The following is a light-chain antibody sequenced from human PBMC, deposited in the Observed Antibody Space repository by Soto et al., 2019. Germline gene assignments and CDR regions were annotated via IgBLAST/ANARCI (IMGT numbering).Light chain of an antibody. J-gene: IGLJ1*01. V-gene: IGLV1-40*01. CDR1: SSNIGAGYD. CDR2: ANN. Sequence: QSVLTQPPSVSGAPGQRVTISCTGSSSNIGAGYDVHWYRQVPGTAPKLLIYANNGRPSGVPDRFSGSKSGTSASLAITGLQAEDEATYYCQSYDSSLRSYVFGTGTKVTVL. CDR3: QSYDSSLRSYV.